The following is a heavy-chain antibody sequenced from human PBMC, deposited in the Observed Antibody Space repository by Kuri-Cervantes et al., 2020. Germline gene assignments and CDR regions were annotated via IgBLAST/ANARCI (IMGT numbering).Heavy chain of an antibody. Sequence: GGSLRLSCAASGFTFSSYAMSWVRQAPGKGLEWVSAISDSGGRTYFADSVKGRFTISRDNSKNTLYLQMNSLRAEDTAVYYCAKDRGSGWYDFDYWGQGTLVTVSS. CDR3: AKDRGSGWYDFDY. D-gene: IGHD6-19*01. J-gene: IGHJ4*02. V-gene: IGHV3-23*01. CDR1: GFTFSSYA. CDR2: ISDSGGRT.